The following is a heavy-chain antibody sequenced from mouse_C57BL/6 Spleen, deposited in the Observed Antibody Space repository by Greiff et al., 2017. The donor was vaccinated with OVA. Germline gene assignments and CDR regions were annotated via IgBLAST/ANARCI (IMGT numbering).Heavy chain of an antibody. J-gene: IGHJ2*01. CDR3: ARAAYDYEGNYFDY. CDR1: GFTFSSYA. V-gene: IGHV5-4*03. CDR2: ISDGGSYT. Sequence: EVKLMESGGGLVKPGGSLKLSCAASGFTFSSYAMSWVRQTPEKRLEWVATISDGGSYTYYPDNVKGRFTISRDNAKNNLYLQMSHLKSEDTAMYYCARAAYDYEGNYFDYWGQGTTLTVSS. D-gene: IGHD2-4*01.